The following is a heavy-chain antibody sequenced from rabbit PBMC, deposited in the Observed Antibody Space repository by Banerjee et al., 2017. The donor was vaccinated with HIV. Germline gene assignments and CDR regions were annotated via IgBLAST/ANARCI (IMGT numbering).Heavy chain of an antibody. CDR3: ARHVHYVGSDL. D-gene: IGHD4-2*01. J-gene: IGHJ4*01. Sequence: QEQLEESGGDLVKPGASLTLTCTASGFSFSSSNWIYWVRQAPGKGLEWIACVDAENSGGTWYANWATGRFTISKMPSTTVTLQMTSMTAADTATYFCARHVHYVGSDLWGPGTLVTVS. CDR2: VDAENSGGT. CDR1: GFSFSSSNW. V-gene: IGHV1S45*01.